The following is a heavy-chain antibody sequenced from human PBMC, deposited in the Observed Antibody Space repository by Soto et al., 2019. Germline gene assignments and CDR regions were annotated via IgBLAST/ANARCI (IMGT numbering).Heavy chain of an antibody. D-gene: IGHD1-26*01. CDR2: ITGSGDNI. Sequence: PGGSLRLSCAASGFTFSSYAMSWVRQAPGKGLEWVSVITGSGDNIYYADSVKGRFAISRDNSQNTVSLQMNSLRADDTAVYYGARERSGRAEHWGQGTQVTVSS. CDR1: GFTFSSYA. J-gene: IGHJ1*01. CDR3: ARERSGRAEH. V-gene: IGHV3-23*01.